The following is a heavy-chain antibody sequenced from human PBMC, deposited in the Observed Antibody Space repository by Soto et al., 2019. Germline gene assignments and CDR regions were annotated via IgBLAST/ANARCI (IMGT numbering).Heavy chain of an antibody. Sequence: GGSLRLSCAASGFTFSSYGMHWVRQAPGKGLEWVAVISYDGSNKYYADSVKGRFTISRDNSKNTLYLQMNSLRAEDTAVYYCANLRGGNSPYYYYGMDVWGQGTTVTVSS. CDR2: ISYDGSNK. V-gene: IGHV3-30*18. CDR3: ANLRGGNSPYYYYGMDV. D-gene: IGHD2-21*02. J-gene: IGHJ6*02. CDR1: GFTFSSYG.